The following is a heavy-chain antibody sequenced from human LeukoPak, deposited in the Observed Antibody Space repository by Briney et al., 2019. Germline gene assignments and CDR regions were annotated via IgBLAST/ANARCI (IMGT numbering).Heavy chain of an antibody. CDR2: IYTSGST. J-gene: IGHJ4*02. V-gene: IGHV4-4*07. CDR1: GGSISSYY. CDR3: ARDGFLIAVAGPFDY. D-gene: IGHD6-19*01. Sequence: KPSETLSLTCTVSGGSISSYYWSWIRQPAGKGLEWIGRIYTSGSTNYNPSLKSRVTMPVDTSKNQFSLKLSSVTAADTAVYYCARDGFLIAVAGPFDYWGQGTLVTVSS.